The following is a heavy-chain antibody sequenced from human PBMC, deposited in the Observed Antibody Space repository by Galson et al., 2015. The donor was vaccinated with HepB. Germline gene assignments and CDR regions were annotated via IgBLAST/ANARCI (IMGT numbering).Heavy chain of an antibody. Sequence: SLRLSCAASGFTFSTYSMNWVRQTPGKGLEWVSSITSTSSYIHYADSVRGRFTISRDNAKKSLYLQMNSLRADDTAVYCCARDEVAGRPLFDYWGQGTLVTVSS. CDR1: GFTFSTYS. V-gene: IGHV3-21*04. J-gene: IGHJ4*02. CDR2: ITSTSSYI. CDR3: ARDEVAGRPLFDY.